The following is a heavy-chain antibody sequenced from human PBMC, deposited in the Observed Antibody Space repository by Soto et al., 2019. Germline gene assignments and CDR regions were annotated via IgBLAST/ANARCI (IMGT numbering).Heavy chain of an antibody. CDR2: IYHSGST. D-gene: IGHD3-3*01. J-gene: IGHJ3*02. CDR1: GYSIISGHY. V-gene: IGHV4-38-2*01. Sequence: NPSETLSLTCAVSGYSIISGHYWGWIRQPPGKGLEWIGSIYHSGSTYYNPSLKSRVSISVDTSKDDFSLKLNSVTAADTAVYYCARASATDYDFWSGYRSFDAFDIWGQGTMVTVSS. CDR3: ARASATDYDFWSGYRSFDAFDI.